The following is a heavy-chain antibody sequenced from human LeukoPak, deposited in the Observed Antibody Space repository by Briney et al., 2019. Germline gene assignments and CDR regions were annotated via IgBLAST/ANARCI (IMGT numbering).Heavy chain of an antibody. J-gene: IGHJ4*02. CDR3: ARAGHSYGAYYFDY. D-gene: IGHD5-18*01. V-gene: IGHV1-18*01. Sequence: GASVKVSCKASGYTFTSYGISWVRQAPGQGLEWMGWISAYNGNTNYAQKLQGRVTMTTDTSTSTAYMELRSLRSEDTAVYYCARAGHSYGAYYFDYWGQGTLVTVSS. CDR2: ISAYNGNT. CDR1: GYTFTSYG.